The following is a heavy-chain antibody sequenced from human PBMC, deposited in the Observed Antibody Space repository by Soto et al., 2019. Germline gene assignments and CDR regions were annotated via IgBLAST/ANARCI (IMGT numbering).Heavy chain of an antibody. CDR3: TTLSSGWFFY. J-gene: IGHJ4*02. D-gene: IGHD6-19*01. CDR2: IKSKTDGGTT. CDR1: GFTFTNAC. Sequence: GGSLRLSCAASGFTFTNACMSWVRQAPGKGLEWAGRIKSKTDGGTTDYAAPVKGRFTISRDDSKNTLYLQMNSLKTEDTAVYYCTTLSSGWFFYWGQGTLVTVS. V-gene: IGHV3-15*01.